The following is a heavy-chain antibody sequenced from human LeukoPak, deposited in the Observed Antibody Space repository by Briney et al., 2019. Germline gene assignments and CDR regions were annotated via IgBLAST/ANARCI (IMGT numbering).Heavy chain of an antibody. CDR2: IWYDGSNK. Sequence: PGGSLRLSCAASGFTFSSYGMHWVRQAPGKGLDWVAVIWYDGSNKYYADSVKGRFTISRDNSKNTLYLQMNSLRAEDTAVYYCAKDHIWFGESPFAFDYWGQGTLVTVSS. V-gene: IGHV3-33*06. CDR1: GFTFSSYG. CDR3: AKDHIWFGESPFAFDY. J-gene: IGHJ4*02. D-gene: IGHD3-10*01.